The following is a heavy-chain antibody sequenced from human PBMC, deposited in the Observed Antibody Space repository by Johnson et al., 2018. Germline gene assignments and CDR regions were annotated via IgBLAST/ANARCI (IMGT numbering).Heavy chain of an antibody. CDR3: AKDKGIGDYGDYGRYYNYGMDV. CDR1: GFTFDDYA. D-gene: IGHD4-17*01. CDR2: ISWNSGSV. V-gene: IGHV3-9*01. J-gene: IGHJ6*02. Sequence: VQLQESGGDLVKPGGSLRLSCAASGFTFDDYAMHWVRQAPGKGLEWVSGISWNSGSVGYADSVKGRFPISRNNAKNSLYLTMNSLGAEDTALYYGAKDKGIGDYGDYGRYYNYGMDVWGQVTTVTVFS.